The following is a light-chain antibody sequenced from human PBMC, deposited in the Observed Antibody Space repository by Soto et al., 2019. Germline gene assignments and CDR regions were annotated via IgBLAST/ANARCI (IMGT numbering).Light chain of an antibody. V-gene: IGKV1-5*01. Sequence: DIQMTQSPSTLSASVGDRVTITCRASQSISNWLAWYQQRPGKAPKLLIYDASSLQSGVPSRFSGGRSGTEFTLTISSLQADYFATYYCQQYYSYPPTFGPGTKVDIK. CDR2: DAS. CDR3: QQYYSYPPT. CDR1: QSISNW. J-gene: IGKJ3*01.